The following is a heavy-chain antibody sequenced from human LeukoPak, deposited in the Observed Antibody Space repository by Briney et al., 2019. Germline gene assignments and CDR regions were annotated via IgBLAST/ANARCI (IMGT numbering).Heavy chain of an antibody. D-gene: IGHD3-16*01. CDR1: GFSISGYW. CDR2: MNSGGTTI. CDR3: IREVQVRASASLGL. Sequence: GGSLRPSCAASGFSISGYWMHWVRQAAGEGLVWVSRMNSGGTTINYADSVKGRFTISRDNVDNTLHLQMNSLRVEDTAVYYCIREVQVRASASLGLWGQGTLVTVSS. V-gene: IGHV3-74*01. J-gene: IGHJ4*01.